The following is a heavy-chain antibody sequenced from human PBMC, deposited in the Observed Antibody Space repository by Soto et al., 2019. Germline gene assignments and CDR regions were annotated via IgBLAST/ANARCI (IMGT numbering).Heavy chain of an antibody. J-gene: IGHJ4*02. CDR1: GFTFSSYW. Sequence: GGSLRLSCAASGFTFSSYWMHWVRQAPGEGLEWVANIKQDGREKYYVDSVKGRFTISRDNAKNSLYLQMSSLRAEDTAVYFCARELNGALNKWGQGTLVTVSS. V-gene: IGHV3-7*05. CDR2: IKQDGREK. CDR3: ARELNGALNK. D-gene: IGHD2-8*01.